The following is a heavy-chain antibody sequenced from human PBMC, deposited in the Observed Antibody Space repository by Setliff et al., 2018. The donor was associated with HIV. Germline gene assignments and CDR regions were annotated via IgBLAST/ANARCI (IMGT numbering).Heavy chain of an antibody. CDR2: ISSSSTYT. J-gene: IGHJ4*02. D-gene: IGHD1-26*01. V-gene: IGHV3-11*05. Sequence: GGSLRLSCETSGFTFGGFCMNWVRQAPGKGLEWVSYISSSSTYTNYLDSVKGRFTISRDNAKNSLYLQMNSLRAEDTAVYYCATGRLRATSPFDNWGQGTLVTVSS. CDR3: ATGRLRATSPFDN. CDR1: GFTFGGFC.